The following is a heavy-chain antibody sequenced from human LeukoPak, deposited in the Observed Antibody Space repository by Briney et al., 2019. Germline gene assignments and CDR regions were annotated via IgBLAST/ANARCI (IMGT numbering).Heavy chain of an antibody. CDR3: ARTPSTSETAAGSFDY. D-gene: IGHD6-13*01. J-gene: IGHJ4*02. Sequence: ASVKVSCKASGYTFTSYGISWVRQAPGQGLEWMGWISAYNGNTDYAQKLQGRVTMTTDTSTSTAYMELRSLRSDDTAVYYCARTPSTSETAAGSFDYWGQGTLVTVSS. V-gene: IGHV1-18*01. CDR2: ISAYNGNT. CDR1: GYTFTSYG.